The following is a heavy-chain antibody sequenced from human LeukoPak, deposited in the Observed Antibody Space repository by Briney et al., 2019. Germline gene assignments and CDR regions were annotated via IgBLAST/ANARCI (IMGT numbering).Heavy chain of an antibody. CDR2: ILYDGSNK. J-gene: IGHJ4*02. CDR1: GFTFSSYA. Sequence: GGSLRLSCAASGFTFSSYAMHWVRQAPGKGLEWVAVILYDGSNKYYADSVKGRFTISRDNSKNTLYLQMNSLRAEDTAVYYCARSSGRMTSPLGGYWGQGTLVTVSS. D-gene: IGHD6-19*01. V-gene: IGHV3-30-3*01. CDR3: ARSSGRMTSPLGGY.